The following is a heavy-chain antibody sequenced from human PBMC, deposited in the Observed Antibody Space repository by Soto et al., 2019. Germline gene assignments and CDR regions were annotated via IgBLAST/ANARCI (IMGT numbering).Heavy chain of an antibody. Sequence: EVQLLESGGGLVQPGGSLRLSCAASGFTFSSYAMSWVRQAPGKGLEWVSAISGSGGSTYYADSVKGRITISRDNSKNTLYLQMNSLRAEDTAVYYCAKDLSGDYGTNWFDPWGQGTLVTVSS. CDR2: ISGSGGST. V-gene: IGHV3-23*01. J-gene: IGHJ5*02. CDR1: GFTFSSYA. CDR3: AKDLSGDYGTNWFDP. D-gene: IGHD4-17*01.